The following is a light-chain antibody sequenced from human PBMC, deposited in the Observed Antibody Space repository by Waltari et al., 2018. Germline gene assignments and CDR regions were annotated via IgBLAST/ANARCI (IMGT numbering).Light chain of an antibody. Sequence: EIVMTQSPATLSVSPGERATLSCRASQSVSSNLAWYQQKPGQAPRLLIYGASPRATGIPARFSGSGSGTEFTLTISSLQSEDFAVYSCQQYNNWPGTFGQGTKVEIK. CDR1: QSVSSN. CDR2: GAS. V-gene: IGKV3-15*01. CDR3: QQYNNWPGT. J-gene: IGKJ1*01.